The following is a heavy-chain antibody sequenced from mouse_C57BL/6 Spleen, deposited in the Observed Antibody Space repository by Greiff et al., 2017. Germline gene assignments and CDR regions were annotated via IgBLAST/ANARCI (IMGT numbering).Heavy chain of an antibody. V-gene: IGHV1-42*01. Sequence: EVMLVESGPELVKPGASVKISCKASGYSFTGYYMNWVKQSPEKSLEWIGEINPSTGGTTYNQKFKAKATLTVDKSSSTAYMQLKSLTSEDSAVYYCARDYGNSSWFAYWGQGTLVTVSA. D-gene: IGHD2-1*01. CDR1: GYSFTGYY. J-gene: IGHJ3*01. CDR3: ARDYGNSSWFAY. CDR2: INPSTGGT.